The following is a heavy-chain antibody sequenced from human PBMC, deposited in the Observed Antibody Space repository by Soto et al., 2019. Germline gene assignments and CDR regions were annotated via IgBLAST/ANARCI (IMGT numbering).Heavy chain of an antibody. CDR2: ISGSGGST. D-gene: IGHD3-9*01. CDR3: AKDGRPYYDILTGPFDY. V-gene: IGHV3-23*01. Sequence: EVQLLESGGGLVQPGGSLRLSCAASGFTFSSYAISWVRQAPGKGLEWVSAISGSGGSTYYADSVKGRFTISRDNSKNTLYLQMNSLRAEDTAVYYCAKDGRPYYDILTGPFDYWGQGTLVTVSS. J-gene: IGHJ4*02. CDR1: GFTFSSYA.